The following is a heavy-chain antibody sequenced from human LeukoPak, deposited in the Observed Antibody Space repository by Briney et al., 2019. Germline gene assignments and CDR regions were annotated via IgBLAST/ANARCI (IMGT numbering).Heavy chain of an antibody. CDR2: IGPSGSTI. D-gene: IGHD2-15*01. V-gene: IGHV3-48*04. CDR3: ARDISVAGHYYHYYTMDV. Sequence: PGGSLRLSCAASGFSFSDYDMNWVRQAPGEGLEWVSYIGPSGSTIFYADSVKGRFTVSRDNAKKSLYLQMDSLRADDTAVYYCARDISVAGHYYHYYTMDVWGQGTTVTVSS. CDR1: GFSFSDYD. J-gene: IGHJ6*02.